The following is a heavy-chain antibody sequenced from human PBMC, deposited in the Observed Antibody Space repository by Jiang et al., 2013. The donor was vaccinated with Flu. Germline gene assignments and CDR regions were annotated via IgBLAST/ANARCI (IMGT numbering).Heavy chain of an antibody. V-gene: IGHV4-31*03. J-gene: IGHJ6*02. CDR1: GGSISSGGYY. Sequence: GLVKPSETLSLTCTVSGGSISSGGYYWSWIRQHPGKGLEWIGYIYYSGSTYYNPSLKSRVTISVDTSKNQFSLKLSSVTAADTAVYYCARDRVGHCSSTSCYKRYYYYGMDVWGQGTTVTVSS. D-gene: IGHD2-2*02. CDR3: ARDRVGHCSSTSCYKRYYYYGMDV. CDR2: IYYSGST.